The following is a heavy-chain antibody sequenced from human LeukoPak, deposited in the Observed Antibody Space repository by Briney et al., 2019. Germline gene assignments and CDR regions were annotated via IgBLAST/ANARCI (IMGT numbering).Heavy chain of an antibody. CDR3: ARDLGLTISANWLDP. V-gene: IGHV4-38-2*02. CDR1: GYSISSGYF. D-gene: IGHD3-9*01. J-gene: IGHJ5*02. Sequence: SETLSLTCAVSGYSISSGYFWVWIRQPPGKGLQWIGSIYHTGATYYNPSLTSPVTISIDTSKNQFSLELNSVTAADTAVYYCARDLGLTISANWLDPWGQGTLVTVSS. CDR2: IYHTGAT.